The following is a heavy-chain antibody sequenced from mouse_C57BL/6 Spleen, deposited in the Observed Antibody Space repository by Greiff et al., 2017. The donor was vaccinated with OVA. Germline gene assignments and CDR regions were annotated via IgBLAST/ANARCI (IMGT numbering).Heavy chain of an antibody. Sequence: QVQLQQSGAELVRPGSSVKLSCKASGYTFTSYWMDWVKQRPGQGLEWIGNIYPSDSETHYNQKFKDKATLTVDKSSSTAYMQLSSLTSEDSAVYYCARRGYGSTYFDYWGQGTTLTVSS. V-gene: IGHV1-61*01. D-gene: IGHD1-1*01. CDR1: GYTFTSYW. CDR3: ARRGYGSTYFDY. CDR2: IYPSDSET. J-gene: IGHJ2*01.